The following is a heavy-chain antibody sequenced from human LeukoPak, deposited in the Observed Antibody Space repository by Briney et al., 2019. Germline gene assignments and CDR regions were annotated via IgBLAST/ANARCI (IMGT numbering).Heavy chain of an antibody. J-gene: IGHJ4*02. CDR1: GFIVSNNY. V-gene: IGHV3-53*01. D-gene: IGHD4-17*01. Sequence: GSLRLSCAASGFIVSNNYMNWARQAPGKGWEWVSVIYTGGRTHYIDSVKGRFTISRDNSKNTLDLQMNSLRAEDTAVYYCARGDYGDSGPFDYWGQGTLVTVSS. CDR3: ARGDYGDSGPFDY. CDR2: IYTGGRT.